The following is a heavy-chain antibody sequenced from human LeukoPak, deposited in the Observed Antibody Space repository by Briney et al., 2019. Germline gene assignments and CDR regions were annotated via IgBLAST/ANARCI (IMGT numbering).Heavy chain of an antibody. CDR1: GYTFTGYY. V-gene: IGHV1-18*04. Sequence: ASVKVSCKASGYTFTGYYMHWVRQAPGQGLEWMGWISAYNGNTNYAQKLQGRVTMTTDTSTSTAYMELRSLRSDDTAVYYCATDSTRLDYWGQGTLVTVSS. D-gene: IGHD2/OR15-2a*01. CDR2: ISAYNGNT. CDR3: ATDSTRLDY. J-gene: IGHJ4*02.